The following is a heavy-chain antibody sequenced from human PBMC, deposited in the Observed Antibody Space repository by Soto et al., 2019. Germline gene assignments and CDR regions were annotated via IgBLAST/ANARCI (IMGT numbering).Heavy chain of an antibody. D-gene: IGHD2-15*01. CDR3: AKTAKGYIVVVVAATEFDP. V-gene: IGHV3-23*01. CDR2: ISGSGGST. Sequence: PGGSLRLSCAASGFTLSSYAMSWVRQAPGKGLEWVSAISGSGGSTYYADSVKGRFTISRDNSKNTLYLQMNSLRAEDTAVYYCAKTAKGYIVVVVAATEFDPWGQGTLVTVSS. J-gene: IGHJ5*02. CDR1: GFTLSSYA.